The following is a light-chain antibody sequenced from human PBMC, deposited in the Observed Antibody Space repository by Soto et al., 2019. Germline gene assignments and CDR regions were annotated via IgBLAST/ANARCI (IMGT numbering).Light chain of an antibody. Sequence: QSALTQPPSASGSPGQSVTICCTGTSSDVGGYNYVSWYQQHPGKAPKLMIYEVSKRPSGVPDRFSGSKSGNTASLTVSGLQAEDEADYYCSSYAGSNNVFGTGTKVTVL. CDR1: SSDVGGYNY. CDR2: EVS. J-gene: IGLJ1*01. CDR3: SSYAGSNNV. V-gene: IGLV2-8*01.